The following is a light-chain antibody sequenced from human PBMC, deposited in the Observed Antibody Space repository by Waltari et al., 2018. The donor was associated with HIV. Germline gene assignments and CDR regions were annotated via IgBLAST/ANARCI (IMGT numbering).Light chain of an antibody. J-gene: IGLJ2*01. CDR1: DAHTGNKA. CDR2: SNN. CDR3: ETLDDNLNGPV. V-gene: IGLV1-44*01. Sequence: QSVLTQPPSASGTPGPRGTLSCSGTDAHTGNKAVSRYQQFPGTAPKLLIYSNNQRPSGVPDRFSGSKSGTSASLAISGLQSEDEANYYCETLDDNLNGPVFGGGTKLTVL.